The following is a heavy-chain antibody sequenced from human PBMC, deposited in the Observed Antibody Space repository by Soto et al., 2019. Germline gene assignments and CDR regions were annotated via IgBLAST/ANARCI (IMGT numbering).Heavy chain of an antibody. CDR2: IRYTGST. CDR3: AGGGDGYKSGY. V-gene: IGHV4-31*03. Sequence: QVQLQESGPGLVKPSQTLSLTCTVSGDSFSNSAYYWNWLRQHPGKGLEWIGYIRYTGSTSYNPSLKGRITISLDTSKSQLSLHLSYVTAVDTAVYYCAGGGDGYKSGYWGQGTLVSVSS. D-gene: IGHD5-12*01. J-gene: IGHJ1*01. CDR1: GDSFSNSAYY.